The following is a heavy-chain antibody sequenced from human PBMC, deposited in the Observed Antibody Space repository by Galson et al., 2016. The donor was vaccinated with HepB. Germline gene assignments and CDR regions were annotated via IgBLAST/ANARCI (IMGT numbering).Heavy chain of an antibody. D-gene: IGHD6-13*01. CDR2: ISYDGSNK. CDR1: GFTFSIYA. CDR3: TSIASSGYYYGMDL. V-gene: IGHV3-30-3*01. J-gene: IGHJ6*02. Sequence: SLRLSCAASGFTFSIYAMHWVRQAPGKGLEWVAVISYDGSNKYYADSVKGRFTISRDNSKNTLYLQMHSLRPEDTAVYYCTSIASSGYYYGMDLWGQGTKVTVSS.